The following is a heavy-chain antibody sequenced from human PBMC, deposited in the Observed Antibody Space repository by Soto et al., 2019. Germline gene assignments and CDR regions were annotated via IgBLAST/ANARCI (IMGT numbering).Heavy chain of an antibody. J-gene: IGHJ4*02. V-gene: IGHV3-74*01. Sequence: EVQLVEYGGGLVQPGGSLRVSCAASGFTFSSYWMHWVRQAPGKGLVWVSRINSDGSSTSYADSVKGRFTISRDNAKNTLYLQMNSQRAEDTAIYYCARRGAVAALHYWGQGTLVTVSS. D-gene: IGHD6-19*01. CDR2: INSDGSST. CDR3: ARRGAVAALHY. CDR1: GFTFSSYW.